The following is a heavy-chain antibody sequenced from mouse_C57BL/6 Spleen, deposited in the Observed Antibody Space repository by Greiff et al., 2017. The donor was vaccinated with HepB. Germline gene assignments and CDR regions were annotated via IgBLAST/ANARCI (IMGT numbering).Heavy chain of an antibody. J-gene: IGHJ2*01. CDR1: GYTFTSYW. D-gene: IGHD2-3*01. CDR2: IDPSDSET. V-gene: IGHV1-52*01. CDR3: ARERVYDVYFDY. Sequence: VQLQQPGAELVRPGSSVKLSCKASGYTFTSYWMHWVKQRPIQGLEWIGNIDPSDSETHYNQKFKDKATLTVDKSSSTAYMQVSSLTSEDSAVYYCARERVYDVYFDYWGQGTTLTVSS.